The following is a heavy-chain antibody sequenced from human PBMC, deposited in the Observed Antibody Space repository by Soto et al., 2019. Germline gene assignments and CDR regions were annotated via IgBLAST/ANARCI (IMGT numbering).Heavy chain of an antibody. CDR2: FWYYGSNK. J-gene: IGHJ5*02. CDR1: GFTFSSYG. Sequence: GGSLRLSCAASGFTFSSYGMHWVRQAPGKGLECVAFFWYYGSNKYYADSVKGRFTISRDNSKNTLYLQVNSLRAEDTAVYYCAGSGLPYYYDSSGALNWFDPWGQGTLVTVSS. CDR3: AGSGLPYYYDSSGALNWFDP. V-gene: IGHV3-33*08. D-gene: IGHD3-22*01.